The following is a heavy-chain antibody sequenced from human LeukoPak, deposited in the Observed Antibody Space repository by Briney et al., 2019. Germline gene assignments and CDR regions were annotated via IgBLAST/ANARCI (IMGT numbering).Heavy chain of an antibody. CDR1: GFSLSSYE. V-gene: IGHV3-48*03. CDR2: ISGSGDTI. J-gene: IGHJ6*03. D-gene: IGHD2-21*01. CDR3: AREGIGHYYYYYYMDV. Sequence: GGSLRLSCAASGFSLSSYEMNWVRQAPGKGLEWVSYISGSGDTIYYADSVKGRFTISRDNAKNSLYLQMNSLRAEDTAVYYCAREGIGHYYYYYYMDVWGKGTTVTISS.